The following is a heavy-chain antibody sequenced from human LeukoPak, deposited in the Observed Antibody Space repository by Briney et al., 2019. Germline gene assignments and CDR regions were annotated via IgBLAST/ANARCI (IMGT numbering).Heavy chain of an antibody. Sequence: SVKVSCKASGGTFSSYAISWVRQAPGQGLEWMGRIIPIFGTANYAQKFQGRVTITTDESTSTDYMELSSLRSEDTAVYYCAREDCSRSTSCYEGYFDYWGQGTLVTVSS. CDR1: GGTFSSYA. V-gene: IGHV1-69*05. CDR3: AREDCSRSTSCYEGYFDY. J-gene: IGHJ4*02. D-gene: IGHD2-2*01. CDR2: IIPIFGTA.